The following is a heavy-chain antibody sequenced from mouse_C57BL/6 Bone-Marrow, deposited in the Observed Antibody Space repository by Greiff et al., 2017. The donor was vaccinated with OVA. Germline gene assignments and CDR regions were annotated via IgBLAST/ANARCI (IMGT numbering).Heavy chain of an antibody. CDR1: GFNIKDYY. V-gene: IGHV14-2*01. J-gene: IGHJ4*01. D-gene: IGHD1-1*01. Sequence: VHVKQSGAELVKPGASVKLSCTASGFNIKDYYMHWVKQRTEQGLEWIGRIDPEDGETKYAPKFQGKATITADTSSNTAYLQLSSLTSEDTAVYYCASGSSLYYYAMDYWGQGTSVTVSS. CDR2: IDPEDGET. CDR3: ASGSSLYYYAMDY.